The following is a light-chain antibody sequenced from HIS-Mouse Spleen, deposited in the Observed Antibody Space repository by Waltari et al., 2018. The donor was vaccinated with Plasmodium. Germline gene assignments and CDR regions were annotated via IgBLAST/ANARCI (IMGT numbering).Light chain of an antibody. V-gene: IGKV3D-7*01. J-gene: IGKJ2*01. CDR1: QSVSSSY. CDR2: GAS. CDR3: QQDYNLPYT. Sequence: EIVLTQSPATLSLSPGERVTLPCRASQSVSSSYLSWYQQKPGQAPRLLIYGASTRATGIPARFSGSGSGTDFTLTISSLQPEDFAVYYCQQDYNLPYTFGQGTKLEIK.